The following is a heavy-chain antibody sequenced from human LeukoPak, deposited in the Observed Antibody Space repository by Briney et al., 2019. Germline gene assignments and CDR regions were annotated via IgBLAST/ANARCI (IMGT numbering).Heavy chain of an antibody. V-gene: IGHV4-4*07. D-gene: IGHD3-16*01. CDR1: GNSISSYC. CDR3: ARRWVYDKRAFDA. J-gene: IGHJ3*01. Sequence: PSETLSLTCTVSGNSISSYCWSWIRQPAGKGLEWIGRIYTSGTTDSNPSLKSRVTISLDTSKNQFSLNLSSVTAADTAVYYCARRWVYDKRAFDAWGQGTMVTVSS. CDR2: IYTSGTT.